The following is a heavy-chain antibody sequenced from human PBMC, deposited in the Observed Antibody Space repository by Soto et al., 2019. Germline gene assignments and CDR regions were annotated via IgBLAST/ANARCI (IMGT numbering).Heavy chain of an antibody. J-gene: IGHJ5*02. CDR3: ARQYNWKKNWFDP. Sequence: GESLKISCKGSGYSFTSYWIGWVRQMPGKGLEWMGIIYPGDSDTRYSPSFQGQVTISADKSINTAYLQWSSLKASDTAMYYCARQYNWKKNWFDPRGQGTRGTVSS. V-gene: IGHV5-51*01. CDR1: GYSFTSYW. CDR2: IYPGDSDT. D-gene: IGHD1-20*01.